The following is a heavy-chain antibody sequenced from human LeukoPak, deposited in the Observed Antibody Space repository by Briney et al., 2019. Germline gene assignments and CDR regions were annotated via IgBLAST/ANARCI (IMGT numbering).Heavy chain of an antibody. Sequence: SETLSLTCAVYGGSFSGYYWSWIRQPPGKGLEWIGEINHSGSTNYNPSLKSRVTISVDTSKNQFSLKLSSVTAADTAVYYCARALYYSDSSGHYYSRFDYWGQGALVTVSS. V-gene: IGHV4-34*01. CDR1: GGSFSGYY. CDR3: ARALYYSDSSGHYYSRFDY. D-gene: IGHD3-22*01. CDR2: INHSGST. J-gene: IGHJ4*02.